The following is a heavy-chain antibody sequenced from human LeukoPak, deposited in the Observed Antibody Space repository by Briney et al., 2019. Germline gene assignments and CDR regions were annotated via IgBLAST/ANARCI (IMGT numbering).Heavy chain of an antibody. Sequence: GGSLRLSCAASGFTFSSYEMNWVRQAPGKGLEWVSYISRSGSTIFYADSVKGRFTISRDNAKNSVSLQMNSLRAEDTAVYYCASPFGELELKNDAFDIWGQGTMVTVSS. J-gene: IGHJ3*02. CDR3: ASPFGELELKNDAFDI. CDR1: GFTFSSYE. CDR2: ISRSGSTI. D-gene: IGHD1-1*01. V-gene: IGHV3-48*03.